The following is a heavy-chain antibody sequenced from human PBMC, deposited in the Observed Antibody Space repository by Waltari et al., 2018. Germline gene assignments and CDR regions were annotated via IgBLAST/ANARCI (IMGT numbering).Heavy chain of an antibody. CDR3: AMAQQWLVQIN. Sequence: QLHLQESGPGLVKPSETLSLPCTASGAPITRRSYPWGWLRQPPGKGLEWIWSIYYSGVTSYNPSLKSRVTISVDTSKNQFSLKLSSVTAADTAVYYCAMAQQWLVQINWGQGTLVTVSS. J-gene: IGHJ4*02. CDR1: GAPITRRSYP. V-gene: IGHV4-39*01. CDR2: IYYSGVT. D-gene: IGHD6-19*01.